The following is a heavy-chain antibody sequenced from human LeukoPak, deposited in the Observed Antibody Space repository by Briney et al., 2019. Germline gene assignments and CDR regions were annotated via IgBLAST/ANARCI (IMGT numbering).Heavy chain of an antibody. J-gene: IGHJ6*03. CDR1: GGSISSSSYY. V-gene: IGHV4-39*07. CDR2: INHSGST. D-gene: IGHD5-24*01. Sequence: SETLSLTCTVSGGSISSSSYYSGWIRQPPGKGLEWLGQINHSGSTNYNPSLKNRVTISVDTSKNQFCLKLSSVTAADTAVYYCARGRKLQFTSLGAYYYMDVWGKGTTVTVSS. CDR3: ARGRKLQFTSLGAYYYMDV.